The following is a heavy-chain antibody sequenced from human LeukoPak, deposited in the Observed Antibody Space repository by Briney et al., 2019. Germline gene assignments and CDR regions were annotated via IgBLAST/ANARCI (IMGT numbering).Heavy chain of an antibody. CDR1: GYTFTNDH. CDR2: INPSGSST. Sequence: GASVTVSCKASGYTFTNDHMHWVRQAPGQGREWMGTINPSGSSTNYTQKFQGRVTISTDKSTSTAYMQLNSLRADDTAVYYCARGELAAASTGCSWGQGTLVTVSS. CDR3: ARGELAAASTGCS. D-gene: IGHD6-13*01. V-gene: IGHV1-46*01. J-gene: IGHJ4*02.